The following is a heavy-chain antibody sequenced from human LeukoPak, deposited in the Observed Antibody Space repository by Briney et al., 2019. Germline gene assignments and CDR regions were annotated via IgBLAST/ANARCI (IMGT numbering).Heavy chain of an antibody. CDR3: AKRVPYSSSSVYFDY. D-gene: IGHD6-6*01. CDR1: GVTFSNYG. Sequence: GGSLRLSCAASGVTFSNYGMNWVRQAPGKGLEWASAISDSGSDTYYADSVKGRFTISRDNSKNTLYLQMNSLRAEDTAVYYCAKRVPYSSSSVYFDYWGQGTLVIVSS. CDR2: ISDSGSDT. J-gene: IGHJ4*02. V-gene: IGHV3-23*01.